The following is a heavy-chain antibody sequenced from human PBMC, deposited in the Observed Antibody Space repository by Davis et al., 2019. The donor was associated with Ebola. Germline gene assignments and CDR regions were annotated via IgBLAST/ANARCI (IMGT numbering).Heavy chain of an antibody. Sequence: SVKVSCKASGGTFSNYAISWVRQAPGQGLEWMGRIIRIFGTPNHAQKFQGRVTITADESTSTAYMELSSLRSEDTAVYYCARVPGYCSGGSCYADYYGMDVWGQGTTVTVSS. CDR1: GGTFSNYA. J-gene: IGHJ6*02. CDR2: IIRIFGTP. D-gene: IGHD2-15*01. CDR3: ARVPGYCSGGSCYADYYGMDV. V-gene: IGHV1-69*13.